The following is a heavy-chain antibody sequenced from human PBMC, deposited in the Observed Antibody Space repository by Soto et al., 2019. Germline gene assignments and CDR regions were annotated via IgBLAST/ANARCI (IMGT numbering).Heavy chain of an antibody. Sequence: QVQLRESGPGLVKPSQTLFLTCTVSDGSISSSDHYWTWIRQPPGKGLEWIGYIYYSGSTYYNPSLQRRVTMSVDTSKNQFSLKLSSVTAADTAMYYCARDRGGSYYLDYWGQGILVTVSS. J-gene: IGHJ4*02. CDR2: IYYSGST. D-gene: IGHD1-26*01. CDR3: ARDRGGSYYLDY. V-gene: IGHV4-30-4*01. CDR1: DGSISSSDHY.